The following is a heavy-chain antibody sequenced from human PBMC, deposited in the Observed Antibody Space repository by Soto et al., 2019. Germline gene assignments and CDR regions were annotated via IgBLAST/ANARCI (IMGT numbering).Heavy chain of an antibody. CDR2: IWYDGGIK. CDR3: ARIDRTGNNCKPYYHYGMDV. V-gene: IGHV3-33*01. Sequence: GGSLRLSCAASGFTFDTYGMHWVRQVPGKGLQWVAIIWYDGGIKYYADSVRGRFTVSRDNSKNTLYLDMNTLRDEDTAVYYCARIDRTGNNCKPYYHYGMDVWGQGTAVTVSS. CDR1: GFTFDTYG. D-gene: IGHD2-8*02. J-gene: IGHJ6*02.